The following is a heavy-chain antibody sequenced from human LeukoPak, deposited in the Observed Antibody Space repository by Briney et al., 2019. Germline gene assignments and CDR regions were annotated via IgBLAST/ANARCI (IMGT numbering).Heavy chain of an antibody. CDR3: ARSVRDRKDSSSWGAASFDY. J-gene: IGHJ4*02. CDR1: GFTFSSYA. D-gene: IGHD6-13*01. V-gene: IGHV3-30*04. Sequence: GGSLRLSCAASGFTFSSYAMHWVRQAPGKGLGWVAVISYDGSNKYYADSVKGRFTISRDNSKNTLYLQMNSLRAEDTAVYYCARSVRDRKDSSSWGAASFDYWGQGTLVTVSS. CDR2: ISYDGSNK.